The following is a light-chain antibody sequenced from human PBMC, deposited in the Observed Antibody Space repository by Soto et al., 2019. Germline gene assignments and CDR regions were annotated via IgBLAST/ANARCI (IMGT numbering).Light chain of an antibody. Sequence: DIQMTQSPSSLSASVGDRVTITCRASQGIRDDLYWYQQKPGKAPKRLIYAASSLQSGVPSRFSGSGSGTEFTLTISSLQPEDFATYYCLQHNSYPLTFGGGTKVEIK. CDR2: AAS. V-gene: IGKV1-17*01. CDR3: LQHNSYPLT. J-gene: IGKJ4*01. CDR1: QGIRDD.